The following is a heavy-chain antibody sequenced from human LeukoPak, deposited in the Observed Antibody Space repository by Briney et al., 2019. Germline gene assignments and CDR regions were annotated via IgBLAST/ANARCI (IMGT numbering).Heavy chain of an antibody. CDR3: AAAASDY. Sequence: GGSLRLSCAASGFTFSSYAMNWVRQAPGKGLEWVSFISGSGDTTYYADSVKGRFTISRDSSKNTLYLQMNSLRAEDTAVYYCAAAASDYWGQGTLVTVSS. CDR1: GFTFSSYA. CDR2: ISGSGDTT. V-gene: IGHV3-23*01. D-gene: IGHD2-2*01. J-gene: IGHJ4*02.